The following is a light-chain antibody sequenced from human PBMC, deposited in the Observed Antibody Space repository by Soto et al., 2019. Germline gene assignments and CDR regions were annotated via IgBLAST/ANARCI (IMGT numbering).Light chain of an antibody. CDR1: QSVSNF. CDR3: QQRSNWPPIT. J-gene: IGKJ5*01. Sequence: EILLAQFPATLSLAPGDTATLSCKASQSVSNFLAWYQQRPGQAPRLLLFDASNRATGTPPRFSGSGFGTDFNLTISSLEPEDFAVYFCQQRSNWPPITFGQGTRLEIK. V-gene: IGKV3-11*01. CDR2: DAS.